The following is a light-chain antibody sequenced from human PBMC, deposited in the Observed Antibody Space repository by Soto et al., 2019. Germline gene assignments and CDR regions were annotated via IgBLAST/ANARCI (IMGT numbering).Light chain of an antibody. CDR2: GAF. J-gene: IGKJ1*01. Sequence: EIVMTQSPATLSVSPGGRATLSCRASQRLSNTLAWYQQKPGQAPRLLIYGAFTRATGIPARFSGNGSETEFTLTISSLQSEDSAVYYCQEYNDWPPWTFGQGTKVDIK. CDR1: QRLSNT. CDR3: QEYNDWPPWT. V-gene: IGKV3-15*01.